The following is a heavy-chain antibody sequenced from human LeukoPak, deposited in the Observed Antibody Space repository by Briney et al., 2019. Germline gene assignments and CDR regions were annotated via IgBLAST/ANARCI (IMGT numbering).Heavy chain of an antibody. V-gene: IGHV3-30*04. CDR1: GFTFSSYA. J-gene: IGHJ5*02. Sequence: PGGSLRLSCAASGFTFSSYAMHWVRQAPGKGLEWVAVISYDGSNKYYADSVKGRFTISRDNSKNTLYLQMNSLGAEDTAVYYCARGVVPARLRYLFWFDPWGQGTLVTVSS. CDR3: ARGVVPARLRYLFWFDP. D-gene: IGHD3-9*01. CDR2: ISYDGSNK.